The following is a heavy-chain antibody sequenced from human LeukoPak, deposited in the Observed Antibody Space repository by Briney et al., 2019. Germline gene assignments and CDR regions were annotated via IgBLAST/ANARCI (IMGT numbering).Heavy chain of an antibody. CDR2: IKPDGSEK. V-gene: IGHV3-7*03. CDR3: AKDRQLWLGGAFDI. CDR1: GFTFSSTW. J-gene: IGHJ3*02. D-gene: IGHD5-18*01. Sequence: GGSLRLSCAASGFTFSSTWMNWVRQTPGEGLEWVANIKPDGSEKYYVDSVKGRFTISRDNSKNTLYLQMNSLRAEDTAVYYCAKDRQLWLGGAFDIWGQGTMVTVSS.